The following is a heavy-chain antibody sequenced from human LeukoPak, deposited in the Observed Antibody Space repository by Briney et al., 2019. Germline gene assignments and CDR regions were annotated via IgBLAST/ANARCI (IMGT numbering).Heavy chain of an antibody. D-gene: IGHD3-22*01. J-gene: IGHJ4*02. CDR3: ARTYYYDSSGYNPNDY. V-gene: IGHV1-18*01. Sequence: GSSVKVSCKASGSTFTSYGISWVRQAPGQRLEWMGWSSAYNGNPNYAQKLQCRVTMTTDTSTSTAYMVRRSLRSDDTAVYYCARTYYYDSSGYNPNDYWGQGTMVTVSS. CDR2: SSAYNGNP. CDR1: GSTFTSYG.